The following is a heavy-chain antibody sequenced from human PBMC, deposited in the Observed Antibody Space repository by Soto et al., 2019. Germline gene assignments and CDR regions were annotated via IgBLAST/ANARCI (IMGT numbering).Heavy chain of an antibody. CDR1: GYTLTELS. CDR3: ATVSDCGGDCYPMSYYYYYGMDV. V-gene: IGHV1-24*01. J-gene: IGHJ6*02. D-gene: IGHD2-21*02. CDR2: FDPEGGET. Sequence: ASVKVSCKVSGYTLTELSMHCVRQAPGKGLEWMGGFDPEGGETIYAQKFQGRVTMTEDTSTDTAYMELSSLRSEDTAVYYCATVSDCGGDCYPMSYYYYYGMDVWGQGTTVTVSS.